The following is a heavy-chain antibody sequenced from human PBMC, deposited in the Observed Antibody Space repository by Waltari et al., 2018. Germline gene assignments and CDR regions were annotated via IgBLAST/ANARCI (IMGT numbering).Heavy chain of an antibody. V-gene: IGHV4-34*02. Sequence: QGQLQQWGAGLLKPSETLSLTCAVYGGSFSGYYWSWLRQSPGKGLEWIGEIDHSGNTYYNPSRKSRVTISVDTSEKQFSLKLNSVTAADTGVFYCARSHLPDAYTYYYMDVWGKGTPVTVSS. D-gene: IGHD3-16*01. CDR1: GGSFSGYY. J-gene: IGHJ6*03. CDR2: IDHSGNT. CDR3: ARSHLPDAYTYYYMDV.